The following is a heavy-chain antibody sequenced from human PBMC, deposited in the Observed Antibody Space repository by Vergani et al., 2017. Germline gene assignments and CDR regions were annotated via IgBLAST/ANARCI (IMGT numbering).Heavy chain of an antibody. CDR2: IIPIFGTA. CDR1: GGTFSSYA. CDR3: ARDRELLRYYYYYGMDV. D-gene: IGHD1-26*01. V-gene: IGHV1-69*12. J-gene: IGHJ6*02. Sequence: QGQLAQSGAEVKKPGSSVEVSCKASGGTFSSYAISWVRQAPGQGLEWMGGIIPIFGTANYAQKFQGRVTITADESTSTAYMELSSLRSEDTAVYYCARDRELLRYYYYYGMDVWGQGTTVTVSS.